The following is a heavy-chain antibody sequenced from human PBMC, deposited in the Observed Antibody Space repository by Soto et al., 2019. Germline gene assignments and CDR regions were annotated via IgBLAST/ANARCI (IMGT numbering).Heavy chain of an antibody. J-gene: IGHJ6*02. V-gene: IGHV1-3*01. CDR3: ARENVAVAGYYYYYGMDV. Sequence: QKLQGRFTITRDTSARTAYMELSSLRSEDTAVYYCARENVAVAGYYYYYGMDVWGQGTTVTVSS. D-gene: IGHD6-19*01.